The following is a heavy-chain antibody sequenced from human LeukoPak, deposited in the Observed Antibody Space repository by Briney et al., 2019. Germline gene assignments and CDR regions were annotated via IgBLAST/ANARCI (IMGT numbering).Heavy chain of an antibody. V-gene: IGHV3-33*01. D-gene: IGHD3-22*01. CDR1: GFPFSSYG. CDR2: IWPDGSIK. CDR3: ARNLYYYDSSGYYYY. Sequence: GRSLRLSCTASGFPFSSYGMHWVRQAPGKGLVWVTVIWPDGSIKYYADSVKGRFTVSRDNSKNTLYLQMNSLRAEDTAVYYCARNLYYYDSSGYYYYWGQGTLVTVSS. J-gene: IGHJ4*02.